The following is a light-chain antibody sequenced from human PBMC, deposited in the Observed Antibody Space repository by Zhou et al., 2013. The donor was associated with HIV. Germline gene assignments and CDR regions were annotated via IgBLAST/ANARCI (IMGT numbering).Light chain of an antibody. Sequence: EIVLTQSPATLSLSPGERATLSCRASQSVSSYLAWYQQKPGQAPRLLIYDASSRATGIPARFSGSGSGTDFTLTISSLEPEDFAVYYCQQRSNWPPGMYTFGQGTKLEIK. V-gene: IGKV3-11*01. CDR3: QQRSNWPPGMYT. J-gene: IGKJ2*01. CDR1: QSVSSY. CDR2: DAS.